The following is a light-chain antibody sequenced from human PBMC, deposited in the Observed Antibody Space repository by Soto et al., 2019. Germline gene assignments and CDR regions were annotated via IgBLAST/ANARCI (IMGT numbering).Light chain of an antibody. V-gene: IGKV3-15*01. CDR2: GAS. Sequence: EIVMTQSPATLSVSPGERATLSCRASQSVSSNLAWYQHKPGQAPRLLIYGASTRATGIPARFSGSGSGTEFTLTISSLQSEDVAVYYCQQCNSWPRPFGQGTKLEIK. J-gene: IGKJ2*01. CDR1: QSVSSN. CDR3: QQCNSWPRP.